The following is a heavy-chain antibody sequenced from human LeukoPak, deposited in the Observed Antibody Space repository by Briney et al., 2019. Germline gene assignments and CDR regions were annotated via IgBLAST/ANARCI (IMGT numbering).Heavy chain of an antibody. CDR2: INHSGST. CDR1: GGSFSGYY. V-gene: IGHV4-34*01. J-gene: IGHJ4*02. D-gene: IGHD3-10*01. CDR3: ARGRGVFDY. Sequence: PSENLSLTCAVYGGSFSGYYWSWIRQPPGKGLEWIGEINHSGSTNYNPSLKSRVTISVDTSKNQFSLKLSSVTAADTAVYYCARGRGVFDYWGQGTLVTVSS.